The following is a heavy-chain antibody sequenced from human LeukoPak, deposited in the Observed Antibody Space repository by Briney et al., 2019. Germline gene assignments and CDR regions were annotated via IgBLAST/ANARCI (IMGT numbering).Heavy chain of an antibody. J-gene: IGHJ4*02. CDR2: IYYNGST. V-gene: IGHV4-59*01. D-gene: IGHD5-18*01. CDR1: GGSISSYY. Sequence: SETLSLTCTVSGGSISSYYWSWIRQPPGKGLEWIGYIYYNGSTNYNPSLKSRVTISVDTSKNQFSLKLSSVTAADTAVYYCAGGGYSYGYRLDYWGQGTLVTVSS. CDR3: AGGGYSYGYRLDY.